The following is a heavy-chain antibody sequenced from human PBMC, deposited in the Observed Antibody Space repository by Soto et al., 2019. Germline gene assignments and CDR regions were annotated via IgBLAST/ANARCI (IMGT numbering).Heavy chain of an antibody. V-gene: IGHV3-15*01. J-gene: IGHJ4*02. CDR1: GFTFTNAW. CDR2: IKSKTDGGTT. Sequence: EVHLVESGGGLVRPGESLRLSCAASGFTFTNAWIHWVRQAPGKGLEWVGRIKSKTDGGTTDLAAPVKGRFTLSRDDSKDTVYLQMNSLRSEDSAVYYCIYYSDSGTHFHVDYGGQGTLVTVSS. D-gene: IGHD3-22*01. CDR3: IYYSDSGTHFHVDY.